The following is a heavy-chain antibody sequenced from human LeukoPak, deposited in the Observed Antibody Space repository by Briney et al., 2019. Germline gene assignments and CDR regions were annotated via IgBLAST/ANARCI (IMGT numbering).Heavy chain of an antibody. CDR2: IFYSGST. D-gene: IGHD2/OR15-2a*01. V-gene: IGHV4-34*12. Sequence: SSETLSLTCAISGGSFDGYSWSWIRQSPGEGLEWIGTIFYSGSTYYNPSLKSRVTISVDTSKNQFSLNLSSVTAADTAVYYCATQILLCHYYWGQGTLVTVSS. CDR1: GGSFDGYS. CDR3: ATQILLCHYY. J-gene: IGHJ4*02.